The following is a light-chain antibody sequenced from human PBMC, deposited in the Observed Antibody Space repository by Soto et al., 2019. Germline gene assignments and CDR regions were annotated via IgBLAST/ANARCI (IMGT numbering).Light chain of an antibody. J-gene: IGLJ2*01. CDR3: AAWDDSLSGWV. CDR2: SND. V-gene: IGLV1-47*02. CDR1: NSNIPSPY. Sequence: QSVLTQPPSASGTPGQRVTISCSGSNSNIPSPYVYWYQQLPGTAPKLLIYSNDHRPSGVPDRFSASKSGTSASLAISGLRSDDEADYYCAAWDDSLSGWVFGGGTKLTVL.